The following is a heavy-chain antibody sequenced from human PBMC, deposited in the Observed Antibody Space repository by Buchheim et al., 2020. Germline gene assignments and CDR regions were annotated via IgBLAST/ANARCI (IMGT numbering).Heavy chain of an antibody. CDR3: TKGGGNSPDF. V-gene: IGHV3-74*01. CDR2: INGDGTVT. Sequence: EVQLVESGGGLVQPGGSLRLSCAASGFAFGKYWLFWVGQTAGKGLALISRINGDGTVTTYVDSVKGRLTIPRDNAKNTLYLQMDSLRADDTAVYDCTKGGGNSPDFWGQGTL. J-gene: IGHJ4*02. CDR1: GFAFGKYW. D-gene: IGHD4-23*01.